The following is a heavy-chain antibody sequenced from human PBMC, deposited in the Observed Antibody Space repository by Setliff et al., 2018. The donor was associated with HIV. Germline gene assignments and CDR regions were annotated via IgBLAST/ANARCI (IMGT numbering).Heavy chain of an antibody. CDR3: APRYHKYGFL. Sequence: SETLSLTCSVSGASISSNSYYWGWIRQPPGKGLEWVGSIYYNGNTFYNQSLQCRVTISLDTSKNQFYLELRSATAADSALYYCAPRYHKYGFLWGQGTLVTVSS. J-gene: IGHJ4*02. CDR1: GASISSNSYY. V-gene: IGHV4-39*07. CDR2: IYYNGNT. D-gene: IGHD3-10*01.